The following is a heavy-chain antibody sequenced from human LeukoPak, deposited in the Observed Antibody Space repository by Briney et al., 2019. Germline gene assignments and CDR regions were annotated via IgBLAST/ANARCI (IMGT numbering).Heavy chain of an antibody. CDR3: ARRYKGNYYGSGSYFDY. CDR2: INHSGST. Sequence: SETLSLTCAVYGGSFSGYYWSWIRQPPGKGLEWIGEINHSGSTNYNPSLKSRVTISVDTSKNQFSLKLSSVTAADTAVYYCARRYKGNYYGSGSYFDYWGQGTLVTVSS. V-gene: IGHV4-34*01. J-gene: IGHJ4*02. D-gene: IGHD3-10*01. CDR1: GGSFSGYY.